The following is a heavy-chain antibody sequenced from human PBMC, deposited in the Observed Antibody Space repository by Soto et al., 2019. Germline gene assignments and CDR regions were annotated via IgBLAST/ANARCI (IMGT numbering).Heavy chain of an antibody. CDR2: ISAYNGNT. CDR3: ARDPNYHYYYSSGTDYFDY. Sequence: ASVKVSCKASGYTFTSYGISWVRQAPGQGLEWMGWISAYNGNTNYAQKLQGRVTMTTDTSTSTAYMELRSLRSDDTAVYYCARDPNYHYYYSSGTDYFDYWGQGTLVIVSS. J-gene: IGHJ4*02. D-gene: IGHD3-22*01. V-gene: IGHV1-18*01. CDR1: GYTFTSYG.